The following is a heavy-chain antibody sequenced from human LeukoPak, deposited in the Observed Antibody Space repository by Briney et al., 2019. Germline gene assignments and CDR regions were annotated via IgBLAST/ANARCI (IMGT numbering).Heavy chain of an antibody. J-gene: IGHJ4*02. V-gene: IGHV4-59*01. D-gene: IGHD6-19*01. Sequence: SETLSLTCTVSGGSIRSYHWSWIRQPPGKGLEWIGYIYNSGSTNYSPSLKSRVTISVDTSKNQFPLKLSSVTAEDTAVYYCARYSSSGLDYWGQGTLVTVSS. CDR2: IYNSGST. CDR1: GGSIRSYH. CDR3: ARYSSSGLDY.